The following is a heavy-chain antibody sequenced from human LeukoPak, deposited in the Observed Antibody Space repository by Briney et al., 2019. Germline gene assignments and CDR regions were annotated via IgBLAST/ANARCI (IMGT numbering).Heavy chain of an antibody. V-gene: IGHV4-34*01. Sequence: SETLSLTCAVYGGSFSGYYWSWIRQPPGKGLEWIGEINHSGSTNYNPSLKSRVTISVDTSKNQFSLKLSSVTAADTVVYYCARRGARLSIAARRYFDYWGQGTLVTVSS. CDR1: GGSFSGYY. CDR2: INHSGST. J-gene: IGHJ4*02. D-gene: IGHD6-6*01. CDR3: ARRGARLSIAARRYFDY.